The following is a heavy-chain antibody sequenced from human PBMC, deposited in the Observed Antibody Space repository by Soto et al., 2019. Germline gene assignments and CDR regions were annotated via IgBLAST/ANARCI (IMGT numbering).Heavy chain of an antibody. CDR1: GFTVSSKY. CDR2: IWSAGLT. D-gene: IGHD2-21*01. CDR3: TRVPISQGLFDY. Sequence: GGSLRLSCAASGFTVSSKYMNWVRQAPGKGLEWVSIIWSAGLTYYADSVRGRFTISRDISKNILFLQMNNLRAEDSAIYYCTRVPISQGLFDYWGQGTLVTVSS. V-gene: IGHV3-53*01. J-gene: IGHJ4*02.